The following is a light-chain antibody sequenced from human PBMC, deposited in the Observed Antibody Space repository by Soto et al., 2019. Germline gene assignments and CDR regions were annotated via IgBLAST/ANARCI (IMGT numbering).Light chain of an antibody. V-gene: IGKV1-39*01. CDR1: QNISSF. CDR2: DAS. J-gene: IGKJ5*01. CDR3: QQSYSTPPIT. Sequence: IQMTQSPSSLSASVGDRVTITCRASQNISSFLNWYQQRPGKAPKLLIHDASGLQSGVPSRFSGSVSGTDFTLTISSLQPEDFATYYCQQSYSTPPITLGQGTRLEIK.